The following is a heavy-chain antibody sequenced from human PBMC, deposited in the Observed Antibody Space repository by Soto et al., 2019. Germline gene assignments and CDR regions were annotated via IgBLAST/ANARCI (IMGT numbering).Heavy chain of an antibody. Sequence: ASVKVSCKASGYTFTSYGISWVRQAPGQGLEWMGWISAYNGNTKYAQKVQGRVTMTTDTSTRIAYMELRSLRSDDTAVYYCARDYDFWSGYPLPYYYYGMDVWGQGTTVTVSS. CDR1: GYTFTSYG. D-gene: IGHD3-3*01. CDR3: ARDYDFWSGYPLPYYYYGMDV. V-gene: IGHV1-18*04. J-gene: IGHJ6*02. CDR2: ISAYNGNT.